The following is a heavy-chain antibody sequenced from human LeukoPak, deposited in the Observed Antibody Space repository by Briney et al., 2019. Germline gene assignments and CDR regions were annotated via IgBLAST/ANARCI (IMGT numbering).Heavy chain of an antibody. CDR1: GYTFTSYD. CDR2: MNPNSGNT. J-gene: IGHJ6*02. CDR3: ASSYSSSWYYYYYGMDV. V-gene: IGHV1-8*01. D-gene: IGHD6-13*01. Sequence: ASVKVSCKASGYTFTSYDINWVRQATGQGLEWTGWMNPNSGNTGYAQRFQGRVTMTRNTSISTAYMELSSLRSEDTAVYYCASSYSSSWYYYYYGMDVWGQGTTVTVSS.